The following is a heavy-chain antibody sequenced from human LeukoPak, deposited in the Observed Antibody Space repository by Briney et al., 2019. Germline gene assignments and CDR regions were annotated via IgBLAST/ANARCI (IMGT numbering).Heavy chain of an antibody. V-gene: IGHV1-24*01. J-gene: IGHJ3*02. CDR3: ARVTYSGSYYDAFDI. CDR1: GYTLTELS. D-gene: IGHD1-26*01. Sequence: ASVKVSCKVSGYTLTELSMHWVRQAPGKGLEWMGGFDPEDGETIYAQKFQGRVTMTRDTSISTAYMELSRLRSDDTAVYYCARVTYSGSYYDAFDIWGQGTMVTVSS. CDR2: FDPEDGET.